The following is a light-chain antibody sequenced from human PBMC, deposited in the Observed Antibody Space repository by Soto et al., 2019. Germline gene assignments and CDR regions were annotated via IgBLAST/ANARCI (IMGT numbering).Light chain of an antibody. V-gene: IGLV2-14*03. CDR3: SSYTGSSTWV. CDR2: DVN. Sequence: ALTQPASVSASPGQSITISCTGTSSDVGGYDYVSWYQHHPGKAPKLMIFDVNNRPSGVSDRFSGSKSGNTASLTISGLQAEDEADYYCSSYTGSSTWVFGGGTQLTVL. J-gene: IGLJ7*01. CDR1: SSDVGGYDY.